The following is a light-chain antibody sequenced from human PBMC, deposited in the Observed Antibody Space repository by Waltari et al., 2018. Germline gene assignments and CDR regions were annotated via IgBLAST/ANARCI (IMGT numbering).Light chain of an antibody. CDR1: SGTGSTCFP. CDR2: STN. J-gene: IGLJ3*02. CDR3: VLYLPSGIWV. V-gene: IGLV8-61*01. Sequence: QTVVTQEPSFSVSPGGTVTLTCSLTSGTGSTCFPPGWYQQTPGQAPRTLIYSTNTRSSGVPDRFSGSILGSKAALTITGAQADDESDYYCVLYLPSGIWVFGGGTKLTVL.